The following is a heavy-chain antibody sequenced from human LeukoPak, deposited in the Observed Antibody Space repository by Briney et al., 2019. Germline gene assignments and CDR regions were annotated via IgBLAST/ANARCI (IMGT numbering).Heavy chain of an antibody. V-gene: IGHV1-2*02. CDR2: INPNSGGT. J-gene: IGHJ5*02. Sequence: ASVKVSCKASGYSFTGYYMHWVRQAPGQGLEWMGWINPNSGGTNYAQKFQGRVTMTRDTSISTAYMELSRLRSDDTAVYYCAIYYDRSGYYLDPWGQGTLVTVSS. D-gene: IGHD3-22*01. CDR3: AIYYDRSGYYLDP. CDR1: GYSFTGYY.